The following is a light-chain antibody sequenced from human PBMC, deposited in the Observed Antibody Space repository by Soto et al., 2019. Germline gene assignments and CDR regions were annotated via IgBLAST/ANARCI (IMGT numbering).Light chain of an antibody. J-gene: IGLJ2*01. CDR3: QAWDSSTGV. CDR1: KLGDKY. V-gene: IGLV3-1*01. Sequence: SYELTQPPSVSVSPEQTASITCSGDKLGDKYACWYQQMPGQSPVRVIYQDSKRPSGIPERFSGSNSGNTATLTISGTQTMDEADYYCQAWDSSTGVFGGWTHLTVL. CDR2: QDS.